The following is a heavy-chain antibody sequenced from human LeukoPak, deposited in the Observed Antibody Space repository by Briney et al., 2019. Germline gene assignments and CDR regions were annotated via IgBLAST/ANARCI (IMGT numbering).Heavy chain of an antibody. CDR1: GASVSSGSYY. V-gene: IGHV4-61*01. J-gene: IGHJ4*02. CDR2: IYYSGST. Sequence: PSETLSLTCTVSGASVSSGSYYYRLLLQPPGKGLEWIGYIYYSGSTNYNPSLKSRVTISVDTSKNQFSLKLSSVTAADTAVYYSARDSWYVGLYWGQGTLVTVSS. D-gene: IGHD6-13*01. CDR3: ARDSWYVGLY.